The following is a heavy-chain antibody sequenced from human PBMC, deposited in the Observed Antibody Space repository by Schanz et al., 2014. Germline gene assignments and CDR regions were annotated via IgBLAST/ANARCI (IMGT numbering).Heavy chain of an antibody. D-gene: IGHD4-17*01. V-gene: IGHV4-59*08. Sequence: QVQLQESGPGLVKPSETLSLTCTVPSDSISHYYLSWIRQPPGKELEWVAFIYDRGSTSYNPSLNSRVPILLDTAKTQFSLKLSSVTAADTAVYYCARHRVYGAFDLWGQGTLVTVSS. J-gene: IGHJ4*02. CDR1: SDSISHYY. CDR2: IYDRGST. CDR3: ARHRVYGAFDL.